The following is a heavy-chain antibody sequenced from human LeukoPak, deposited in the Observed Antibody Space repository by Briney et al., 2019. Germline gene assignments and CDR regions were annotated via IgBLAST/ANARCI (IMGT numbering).Heavy chain of an antibody. Sequence: SVKVSCKASGGTFSSYAISWVRQAPGQGLEWMGGITPIFGTANYAQKFQGRVTITADESTSTAYMELSSLRSEDTAVYYCARGLYRSSVAGPGGYWGQGTLVTVSS. J-gene: IGHJ4*02. CDR2: ITPIFGTA. CDR1: GGTFSSYA. D-gene: IGHD6-19*01. V-gene: IGHV1-69*13. CDR3: ARGLYRSSVAGPGGY.